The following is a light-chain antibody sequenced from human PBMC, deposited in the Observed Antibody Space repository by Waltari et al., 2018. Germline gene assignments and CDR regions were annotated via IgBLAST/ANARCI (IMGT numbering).Light chain of an antibody. V-gene: IGLV2-14*03. Sequence: QSALTQPASVSGSPGQSVTISCPGSSSDVGGYKYVSWYQQHPGKAPKLLIFDVTNRPSGVSNRFSGSKSGNTASLTISGLQAEDEADYYCCSYTSSVSWVFGGGTKLTVL. J-gene: IGLJ3*02. CDR1: SSDVGGYKY. CDR2: DVT. CDR3: CSYTSSVSWV.